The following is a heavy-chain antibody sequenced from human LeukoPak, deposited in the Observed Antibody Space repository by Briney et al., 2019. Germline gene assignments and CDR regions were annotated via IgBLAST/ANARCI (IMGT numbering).Heavy chain of an antibody. Sequence: GESLKISCKGSRYSFTSYWIGWVRQMPGKGLEWMGIIYPGDSDTRYSPSFQGQVTISADKSISTAYLQWSSLKASDTAMYYCARSTTVVTPAGELSDWGQGTMVTVSS. V-gene: IGHV5-51*01. CDR3: ARSTTVVTPAGELSD. CDR2: IYPGDSDT. D-gene: IGHD4-23*01. J-gene: IGHJ3*01. CDR1: RYSFTSYW.